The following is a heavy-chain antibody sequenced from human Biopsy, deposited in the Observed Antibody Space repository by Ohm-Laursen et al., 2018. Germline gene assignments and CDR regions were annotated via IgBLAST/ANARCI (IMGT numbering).Heavy chain of an antibody. V-gene: IGHV3-9*01. CDR1: GFSFDNYV. Sequence: SLRLSCSASGFSFDNYVMHWVRQAPGKGLEWVSGISWNSDSIGYADSVKGRFTISRDNAQNSLYLHMNSLRAEDTAVYYCARLNSGTYDASDLWGQGTMVIVSS. J-gene: IGHJ3*01. D-gene: IGHD1-26*01. CDR2: ISWNSDSI. CDR3: ARLNSGTYDASDL.